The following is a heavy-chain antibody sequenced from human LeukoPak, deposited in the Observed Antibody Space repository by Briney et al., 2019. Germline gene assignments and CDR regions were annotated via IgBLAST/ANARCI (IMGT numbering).Heavy chain of an antibody. CDR1: GFTFSSYA. J-gene: IGHJ6*02. Sequence: PGGSLRLSCAASGFTFSSYAMSWVRQAPGKGLEWVSAISGSGGSTYYADSVEGRFTISRDNSKNTLYLQMNSLRAEDTAVYYCAKITRGSGSPTVYYYGMDVWGQGTTVTVSS. CDR2: ISGSGGST. CDR3: AKITRGSGSPTVYYYGMDV. D-gene: IGHD3-10*01. V-gene: IGHV3-23*01.